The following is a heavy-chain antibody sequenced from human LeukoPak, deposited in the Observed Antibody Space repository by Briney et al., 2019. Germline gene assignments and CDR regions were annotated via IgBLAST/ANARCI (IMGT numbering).Heavy chain of an antibody. J-gene: IGHJ4*02. V-gene: IGHV1-46*01. CDR3: VREFSGGLFDY. CDR1: GYTFTNYY. CDR2: IIPSGGNT. D-gene: IGHD3-10*01. Sequence: ASVKVSCKASGYTFTNYYMHWVRQAPGQGPEWMGIIIPSGGNTNYAQKFQGRVTMTRDTSTGTVYLELSSLRSEDTAVYYCVREFSGGLFDYWGQGTLVTVSS.